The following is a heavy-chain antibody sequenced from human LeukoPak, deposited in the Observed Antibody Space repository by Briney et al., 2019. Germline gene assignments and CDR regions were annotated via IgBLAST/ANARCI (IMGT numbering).Heavy chain of an antibody. CDR2: IYYSGST. CDR1: GGSISSGSYY. V-gene: IGHV4-39*07. Sequence: SETLSLTCTVSGGSISSGSYYWSWIRQPPGKGLEWIGSIYYSGSTYYNPSLKSRVTISVDTSKNQFSLKLSSVTAADTAVYYCARVVGIRLGELSLPGNYWGQGTLVTVSS. D-gene: IGHD3-16*02. J-gene: IGHJ4*02. CDR3: ARVVGIRLGELSLPGNY.